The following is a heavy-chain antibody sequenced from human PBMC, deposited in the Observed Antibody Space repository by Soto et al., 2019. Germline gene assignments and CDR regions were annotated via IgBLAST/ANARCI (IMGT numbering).Heavy chain of an antibody. CDR1: GFTFSSYA. J-gene: IGHJ5*02. V-gene: IGHV3-23*01. CDR3: AKDPGYYGSGPTTVSWFDP. D-gene: IGHD3-10*01. CDR2: ISGSGGST. Sequence: PGGSLRLSCAASGFTFSSYAMSWVRQAPGKGLEWVSAISGSGGSTYYADSVKGRFTISRDNSKNTLYLQMNSLRAEDTAVYYCAKDPGYYGSGPTTVSWFDPWGQGTLVTVSS.